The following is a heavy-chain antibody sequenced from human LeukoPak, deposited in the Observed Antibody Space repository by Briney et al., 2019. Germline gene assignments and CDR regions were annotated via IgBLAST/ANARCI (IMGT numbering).Heavy chain of an antibody. CDR1: GFTFSSYS. CDR3: TTGTAMGLFDY. Sequence: GGSLRLSCAASGFTFSSYSMKWVRQAPGKGLEWVSYISSSSGSIYYADSVKGRFTISRDNAKNSLYLQMNSLRAEDTAVYYCTTGTAMGLFDYWGQGTLVTVSS. D-gene: IGHD5-18*01. V-gene: IGHV3-48*01. J-gene: IGHJ4*02. CDR2: ISSSSGSI.